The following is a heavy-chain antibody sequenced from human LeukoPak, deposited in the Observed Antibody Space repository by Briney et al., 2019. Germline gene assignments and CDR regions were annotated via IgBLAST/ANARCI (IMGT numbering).Heavy chain of an antibody. CDR2: GDCSGGT. V-gene: IGHV4-39*07. J-gene: IGHJ4*02. CDR1: GDSFTSVTDY. D-gene: IGHD6-19*01. CDR3: AGERGEEYSSGWYKTNYFYN. Sequence: SETLSLTCTVSGDSFTSVTDYWAWIRQPPGKGLEWIASGDCSGGTYYNPSLESRVAISADMSKNQISLKLTSVTGADTAVYYCAGERGEEYSSGWYKTNYFYNWGQGIRVTVSS.